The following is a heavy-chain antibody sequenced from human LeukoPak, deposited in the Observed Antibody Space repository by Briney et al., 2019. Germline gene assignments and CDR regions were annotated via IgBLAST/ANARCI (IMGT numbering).Heavy chain of an antibody. J-gene: IGHJ4*02. D-gene: IGHD6-19*01. Sequence: SKTLSLTCTVSGGSISSSSYYSGWIRQPPGKGLEWIGSIYYSGSTYYNPSLKSRVTISVDTSKNQFSLKLSSVTAADTAVYYCARQGGYSSDHLAPFDFWGQGTLVTVSS. CDR3: ARQGGYSSDHLAPFDF. V-gene: IGHV4-39*01. CDR2: IYYSGST. CDR1: GGSISSSSYY.